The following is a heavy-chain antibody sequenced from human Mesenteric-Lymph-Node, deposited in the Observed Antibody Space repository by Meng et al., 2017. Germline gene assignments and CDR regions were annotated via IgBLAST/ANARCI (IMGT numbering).Heavy chain of an antibody. CDR2: ISGSGGIT. J-gene: IGHJ3*02. CDR3: ARDSCAYYDFWSGLDAFDI. D-gene: IGHD3-3*01. V-gene: IGHV3-23*01. CDR1: GFSFSSYA. Sequence: GESLKISCAASGFSFSSYAMSWVRQAPGKGLEWVSAISGSGGITYYADSVKGRFTISRDNSKNTLYLQMNSLRAEDTAVYYCARDSCAYYDFWSGLDAFDIWGQGKMVTVSS.